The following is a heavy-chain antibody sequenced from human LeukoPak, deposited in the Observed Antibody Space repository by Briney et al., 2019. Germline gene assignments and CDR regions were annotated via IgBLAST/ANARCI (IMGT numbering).Heavy chain of an antibody. CDR2: IYYSGST. J-gene: IGHJ5*02. V-gene: IGHV4-30-4*01. CDR1: GGSISSGDYY. CDR3: ARFPRGYDFWSGSNWFDP. Sequence: SETLSLTRTVSGGSISSGDYYWSWIRQPPGKGLEWIGYIYYSGSTYYNPSLKSRVTISVDTSKNQFSLKLSSVTAADTAVYYCARFPRGYDFWSGSNWFDPWGQGTLVTVSS. D-gene: IGHD3-3*01.